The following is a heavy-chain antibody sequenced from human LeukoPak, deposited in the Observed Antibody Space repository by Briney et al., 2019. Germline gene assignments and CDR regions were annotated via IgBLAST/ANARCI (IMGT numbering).Heavy chain of an antibody. Sequence: QPGGSLRLSCAGSGFTFSSYAMSWVRQAPGKGLEWVSTISTSGASTYYADSVKGRFTISRDNSKNTLYLQMNSLRAEDTAVYYCAKINPYDYVWGSADYWGQGTLVTVSS. CDR1: GFTFSSYA. D-gene: IGHD3-16*01. V-gene: IGHV3-23*01. J-gene: IGHJ4*02. CDR2: ISTSGAST. CDR3: AKINPYDYVWGSADY.